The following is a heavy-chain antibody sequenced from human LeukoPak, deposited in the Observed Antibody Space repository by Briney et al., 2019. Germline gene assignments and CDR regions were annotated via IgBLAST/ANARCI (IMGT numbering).Heavy chain of an antibody. CDR2: ISAYNGNT. Sequence: GASVKVSCKASGYTFTSYGISWVRQAPGQGLEWMGWISAYNGNTNYAQKLQGRVTMTTDTSTSTAYMELRSLRSDDTAVYYCARARAFIAAAGTVWFDPWGQGTLVTVSS. CDR1: GYTFTSYG. CDR3: ARARAFIAAAGTVWFDP. D-gene: IGHD6-13*01. J-gene: IGHJ5*02. V-gene: IGHV1-18*01.